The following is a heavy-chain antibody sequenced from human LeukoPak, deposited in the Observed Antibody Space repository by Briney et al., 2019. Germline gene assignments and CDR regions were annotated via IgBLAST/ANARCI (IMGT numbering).Heavy chain of an antibody. CDR2: ISYDGSNK. D-gene: IGHD6-6*01. CDR1: GFTFSSYA. V-gene: IGHV3-30-3*01. Sequence: GGSLRLSCAASGFTFSSYAMHWVRQAPGKGLEWVAVISYDGSNKYYADSVKGRFTISRDNSKNTLYLQMNSLRAEDTAVYYCARSEYSSSGGWFDPWGQGTLVTVSS. CDR3: ARSEYSSSGGWFDP. J-gene: IGHJ5*02.